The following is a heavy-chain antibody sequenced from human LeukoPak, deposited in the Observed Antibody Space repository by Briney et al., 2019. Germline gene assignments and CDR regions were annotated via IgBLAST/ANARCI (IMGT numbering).Heavy chain of an antibody. Sequence: ASVKVSCKASGGTFSSYAISWVRQAPGQGLEWMGGIIPIFGTANYAQKFQCRVTITADESTSTAYMELSSLRSEDTAVYYCARDPQYGSGSYFDYWGQGTLVTVSS. CDR3: ARDPQYGSGSYFDY. D-gene: IGHD3-10*01. J-gene: IGHJ4*02. CDR1: GGTFSSYA. CDR2: IIPIFGTA. V-gene: IGHV1-69*13.